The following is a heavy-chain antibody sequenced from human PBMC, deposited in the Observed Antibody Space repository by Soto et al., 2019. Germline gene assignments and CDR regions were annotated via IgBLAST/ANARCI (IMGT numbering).Heavy chain of an antibody. CDR3: GGYHVLTGYHGYGMDV. V-gene: IGHV2-5*01. D-gene: IGHD3-9*01. CDR2: IYWNDDK. Sequence: QITLKASGPTLVKPTQTLTLTCTFSGFSLSTGGVGVGWIRQPPGKAPEWLALIYWNDDKRYSPSLNSRLTITQDTSKNQVGLKMSNMDPVDTATYYCGGYHVLTGYHGYGMDVWGQGTTVTVSS. CDR1: GFSLSTGGVG. J-gene: IGHJ6*02.